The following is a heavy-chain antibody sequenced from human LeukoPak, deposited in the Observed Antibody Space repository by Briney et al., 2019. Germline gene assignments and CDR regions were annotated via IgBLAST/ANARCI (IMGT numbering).Heavy chain of an antibody. CDR1: GYTFSTYG. CDR2: ISRSITTI. Sequence: SGGSLRLPCVASGYTFSTYGMNWVRQAPGKGLEWVSYISRSITTIYYADSVKGRFTISRDNAENSLYLQMNSLRAEDTAVYYCARDGPYCSGGSCYGSSWGQGTLVTVSS. D-gene: IGHD2-15*01. V-gene: IGHV3-48*01. CDR3: ARDGPYCSGGSCYGSS. J-gene: IGHJ5*02.